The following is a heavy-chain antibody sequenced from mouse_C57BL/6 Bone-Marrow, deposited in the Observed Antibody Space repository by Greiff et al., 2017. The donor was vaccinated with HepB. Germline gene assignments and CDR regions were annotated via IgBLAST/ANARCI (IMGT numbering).Heavy chain of an antibody. Sequence: EVQLQQSGAELVRPGASVKLSCTASGFNIKDDYMHWVKQRPEQGLEWIGWIDPENGDTEYASKFQGKSTITADTSSNTAYLQLSSLTSEDTAVYYCTHTPYGSSLFAYWGQGTLVTVSA. CDR1: GFNIKDDY. CDR3: THTPYGSSLFAY. J-gene: IGHJ3*01. D-gene: IGHD1-1*01. V-gene: IGHV14-4*01. CDR2: IDPENGDT.